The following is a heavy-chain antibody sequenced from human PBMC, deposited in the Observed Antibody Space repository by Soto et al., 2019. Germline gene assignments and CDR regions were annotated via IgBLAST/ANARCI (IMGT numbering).Heavy chain of an antibody. J-gene: IGHJ6*02. V-gene: IGHV4-4*02. Sequence: SETLSLTCTVSGGSISSYYWSWVRQPPGKGLEWIGEIYHSGSTNYNPSLKSRVTISVDKSKNQFSLKLSSVTAADTAVYYCARDLSSSSWEGYYYYGMDVWGQGTTVTVSS. CDR2: IYHSGST. CDR3: ARDLSSSSWEGYYYYGMDV. D-gene: IGHD6-13*01. CDR1: GGSISSYY.